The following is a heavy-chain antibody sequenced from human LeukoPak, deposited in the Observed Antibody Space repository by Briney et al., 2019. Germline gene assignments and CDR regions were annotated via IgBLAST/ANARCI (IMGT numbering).Heavy chain of an antibody. CDR1: GFTFDDYA. J-gene: IGHJ4*02. Sequence: PGGSLRLSCAASGFTFDDYAMHWVRQAPGKGLEWVSGISWNSGSIGYADSVKGRFTISRDNAKNPLYLQMNSLRAEDTALYYCAKGQGYSSGWYRFDYWGQGTLVTVSS. V-gene: IGHV3-9*01. CDR3: AKGQGYSSGWYRFDY. D-gene: IGHD6-19*01. CDR2: ISWNSGSI.